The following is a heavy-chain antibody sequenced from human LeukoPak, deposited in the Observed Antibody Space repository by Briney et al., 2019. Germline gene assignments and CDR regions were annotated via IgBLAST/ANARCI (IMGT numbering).Heavy chain of an antibody. J-gene: IGHJ6*03. Sequence: GRSLRLSCAASGFTFSSYGMHWVRQAPGKGLEWVAVIWYDGSNKYYADSVKGRFTISRDNSKNTLYLQMNSLRAEDTAVYYCAKDLWEFGDYYYYMDVWGKGTTVTVSS. V-gene: IGHV3-33*06. CDR2: IWYDGSNK. CDR1: GFTFSSYG. D-gene: IGHD3-10*01. CDR3: AKDLWEFGDYYYYMDV.